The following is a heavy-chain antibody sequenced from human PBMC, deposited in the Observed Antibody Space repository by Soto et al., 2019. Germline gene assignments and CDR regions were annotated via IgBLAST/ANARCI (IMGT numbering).Heavy chain of an antibody. CDR2: IYSGGST. D-gene: IGHD1-26*01. Sequence: GSLRLSCAASGFTFSTYAMNWVRQAPGKGLEYVSVIYSGGSTYYADSVKGRFTISRDNSKNTLYLQMNSLRAEDTAVYYCARDPRVGAGLDYWGQGTLVTVSS. CDR1: GFTFSTYA. V-gene: IGHV3-66*01. CDR3: ARDPRVGAGLDY. J-gene: IGHJ4*02.